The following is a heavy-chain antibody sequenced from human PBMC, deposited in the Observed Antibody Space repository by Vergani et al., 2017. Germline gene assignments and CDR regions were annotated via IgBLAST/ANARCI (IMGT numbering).Heavy chain of an antibody. CDR3: ARDRDRYSSSWYFFDY. Sequence: QVQLVQSGAEVKKPGASVKVSCKASGYTFTGYYMHWVRQAPGQGLEWMGWINPNSGGTNYAQKFRGWVTMTRDTSISTAYMELSRLRSDDTAVYYCARDRDRYSSSWYFFDYWGQGTLVTVSS. CDR2: INPNSGGT. J-gene: IGHJ4*02. CDR1: GYTFTGYY. V-gene: IGHV1-2*04. D-gene: IGHD6-13*01.